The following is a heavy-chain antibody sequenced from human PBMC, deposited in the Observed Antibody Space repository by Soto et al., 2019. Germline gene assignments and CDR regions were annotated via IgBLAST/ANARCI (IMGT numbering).Heavy chain of an antibody. V-gene: IGHV4-31*11. D-gene: IGHD2-15*01. CDR3: TLNHCAGGGCYDRDY. CDR1: DESVTSPGNY. J-gene: IGHJ1*01. CDR2: ISSGGSP. Sequence: VQLQESGPGLVKPSQTLSLTCAVSDESVTSPGNYWNWIPQRPDTGLEWIGYISSGGSPFYNPSLQSRISLSLDTSNNLFSLTLNSVTAADTAVYYCTLNHCAGGGCYDRDYWGQGTRVTVSS.